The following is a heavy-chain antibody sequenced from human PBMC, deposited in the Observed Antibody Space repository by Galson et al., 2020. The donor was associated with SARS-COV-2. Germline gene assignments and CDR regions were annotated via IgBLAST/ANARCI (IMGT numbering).Heavy chain of an antibody. D-gene: IGHD6-13*01. Sequence: SQTLSLTCTVSNGAISSYYWSWIRQPPGKGLEWIGDIHHSGRTNYNPSLNSRATISVDTSKNQFSLILTSATAADTAVYYCTRGGYSTTWRDNFDYWGQGILVTVSS. J-gene: IGHJ4*02. CDR2: IHHSGRT. CDR3: TRGGYSTTWRDNFDY. CDR1: NGAISSYY. V-gene: IGHV4-59*13.